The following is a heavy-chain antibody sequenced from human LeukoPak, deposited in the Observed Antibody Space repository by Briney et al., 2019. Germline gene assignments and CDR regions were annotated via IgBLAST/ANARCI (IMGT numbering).Heavy chain of an antibody. CDR3: ARVPRSYYYYYYMDV. Sequence: PSETLFLTCTVSGGSISSYYWSWIRQPPGKGLEWIGYIYYSGSNNYNPSLKSRVTISVDTSKNQFSLKLSSVTAADTAVYYCARVPRSYYYYYYMDVWGKGTTVTVSS. CDR1: GGSISSYY. V-gene: IGHV4-59*01. CDR2: IYYSGSN. J-gene: IGHJ6*03.